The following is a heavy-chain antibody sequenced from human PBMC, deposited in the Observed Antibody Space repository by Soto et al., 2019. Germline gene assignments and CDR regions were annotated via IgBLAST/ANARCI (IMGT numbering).Heavy chain of an antibody. D-gene: IGHD3-3*01. CDR1: GGSISNYF. Sequence: SETLSLTCTVSGGSISNYFCNWIRQPAGKGLEWIGRIDNSGSTNYNPSLKSRITMSADTSRNQFSLKLNSVTAADTAVYYCARGGQDFWSGTFVYWGPGALVTVSS. CDR3: ARGGQDFWSGTFVY. CDR2: IDNSGST. V-gene: IGHV4-4*07. J-gene: IGHJ4*02.